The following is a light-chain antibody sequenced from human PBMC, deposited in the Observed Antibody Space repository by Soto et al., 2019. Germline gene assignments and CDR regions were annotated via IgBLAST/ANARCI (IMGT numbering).Light chain of an antibody. CDR1: QSVNNN. J-gene: IGKJ4*01. V-gene: IGKV3-15*01. Sequence: EIVMTQSPATLSVSPGERATLSCRASQSVNNNLAWYQQKPGQAPRLLIYGASARATGIPARFSGGGSGTEFTLPISSLQSEDFAVYYCQQYNSWPLTFGGGTEVEIK. CDR2: GAS. CDR3: QQYNSWPLT.